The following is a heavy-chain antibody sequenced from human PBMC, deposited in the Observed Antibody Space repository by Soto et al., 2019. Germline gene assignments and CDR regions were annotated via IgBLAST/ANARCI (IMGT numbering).Heavy chain of an antibody. D-gene: IGHD3-3*01. CDR3: ASFWSASGYYYSMDV. CDR2: INSDGSNT. Sequence: GGSLRLSCLTSGSTFTSRWMHWVRQAPGKGLVWVSRINSDGSNTDYAGSVKGRFTVSRDNAKSTLYLQMNSLGAEDTAVYFCASFWSASGYYYSMDVWGTGTTVTVSS. J-gene: IGHJ6*03. CDR1: GSTFTSRW. V-gene: IGHV3-74*01.